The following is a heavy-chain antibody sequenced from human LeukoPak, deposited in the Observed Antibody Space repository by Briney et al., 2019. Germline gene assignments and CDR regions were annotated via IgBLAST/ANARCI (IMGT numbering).Heavy chain of an antibody. CDR1: GGSISSYY. CDR3: ARERGEAVAD. Sequence: PSETLSLTCTVSGGSISSYYWSWIRQPPGKGLEWIGYIYYSGSTNYNPSLKSRVTISVDTSKNQFSLKLSSVTAADTAVYYCARERGEAVADWGQGTLVTVSS. J-gene: IGHJ4*02. CDR2: IYYSGST. D-gene: IGHD6-19*01. V-gene: IGHV4-59*12.